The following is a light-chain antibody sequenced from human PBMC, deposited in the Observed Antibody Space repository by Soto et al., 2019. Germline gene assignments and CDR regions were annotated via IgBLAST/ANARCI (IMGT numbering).Light chain of an antibody. V-gene: IGKV3-20*01. J-gene: IGKJ1*01. CDR1: QSVSSY. CDR3: QQYGSSPQT. Sequence: EIVLTQSPATLSLSPGERATLSCRASQSVSSYLAWYQQKPGQAPRLLIYDASNRATGISARFSGSGSGTDFTLTISRLEPEDFAVYYCQQYGSSPQTFGQGTKVDIK. CDR2: DAS.